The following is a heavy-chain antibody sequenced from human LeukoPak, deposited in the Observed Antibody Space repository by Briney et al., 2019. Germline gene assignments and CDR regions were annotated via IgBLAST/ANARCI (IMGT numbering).Heavy chain of an antibody. CDR2: ISGSGGST. CDR1: GFTFSSYG. V-gene: IGHV3-23*01. D-gene: IGHD3-22*01. Sequence: PGGSLRLSCAASGFTFSSYGMSWVRQAPGKGLEWVSAISGSGGSTYYADSVKGRFTISRDNSKNTLYLQMNSLRAEDTAVYYCAKSPSAITMKGVDYWGQGTLVTVSS. CDR3: AKSPSAITMKGVDY. J-gene: IGHJ4*02.